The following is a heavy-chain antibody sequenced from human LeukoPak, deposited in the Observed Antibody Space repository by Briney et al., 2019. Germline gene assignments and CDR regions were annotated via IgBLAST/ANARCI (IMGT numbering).Heavy chain of an antibody. Sequence: SETLSLTCTVSGGSISSYYWSWIRQPPGKGLEWIGYIYYSGSTNYNPSLKSRVTISVDTSKNQFSLKLSSVTAADTAVYYCARVGAAAGPWIDYWGQGTLVTVSS. CDR1: GGSISSYY. V-gene: IGHV4-59*01. CDR3: ARVGAAAGPWIDY. CDR2: IYYSGST. D-gene: IGHD6-13*01. J-gene: IGHJ4*02.